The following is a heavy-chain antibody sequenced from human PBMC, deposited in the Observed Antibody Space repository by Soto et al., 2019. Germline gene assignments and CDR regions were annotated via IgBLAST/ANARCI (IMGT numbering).Heavy chain of an antibody. V-gene: IGHV1-69*01. J-gene: IGHJ4*02. CDR1: GGTLNSYT. D-gene: IGHD4-17*01. CDR2: IIPVFGTT. Sequence: QVQLVQSGAEVKKPGSSVRVSCKASGGTLNSYTISWVRQAPGQGLEWMGGIIPVFGTTDYAQKFQGRVTITADQSTGTADLDLFSLRAEDTAIYDCSISNSYGRGDFWGQGTLVTVSS. CDR3: SISNSYGRGDF.